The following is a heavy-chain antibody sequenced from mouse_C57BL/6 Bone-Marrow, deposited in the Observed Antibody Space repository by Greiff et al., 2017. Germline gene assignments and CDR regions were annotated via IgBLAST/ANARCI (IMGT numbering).Heavy chain of an antibody. CDR1: GFNIKNTY. D-gene: IGHD1-1*01. CDR3: ATGSSPRPDAMDY. Sequence: LVESVAELVRPGASVKLSCTASGFNIKNTYMHWVKQRPEQGLEWIGRIDPANGNTKYAPKFQGKDTITADTSSNTAYLQLSSLTSEDTAIYYCATGSSPRPDAMDYWGQGTSVTVSS. V-gene: IGHV14-3*01. CDR2: IDPANGNT. J-gene: IGHJ4*01.